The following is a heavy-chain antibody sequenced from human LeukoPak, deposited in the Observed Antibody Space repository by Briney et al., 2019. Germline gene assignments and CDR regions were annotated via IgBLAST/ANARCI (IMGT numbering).Heavy chain of an antibody. V-gene: IGHV5-51*01. Sequence: GESLKIFLKGSWYSFTSYWIGLVRYIPGKGLEWMGIIHPCESYTIHSRSFQGQVTISADKSISTAYLPYDSPKSSDTGGVYRARWAATRPTDYWGQGTLVTVSS. J-gene: IGHJ4*02. CDR1: WYSFTSYW. CDR3: ARWAATRPTDY. CDR2: IHPCESYT. D-gene: IGHD6-6*01.